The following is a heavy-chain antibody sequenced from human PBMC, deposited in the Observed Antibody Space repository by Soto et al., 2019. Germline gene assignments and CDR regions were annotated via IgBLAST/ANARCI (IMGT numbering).Heavy chain of an antibody. D-gene: IGHD3-22*01. CDR3: ARDWTNYYDSSGPI. J-gene: IGHJ3*02. CDR1: GYTFTSYG. CDR2: ISAYNGNT. V-gene: IGHV1-18*01. Sequence: GASAKVSCKASGYTFTSYGISWVRQAPGQGLEWMGWISAYNGNTNYAQKLQGRVTMTTDTSTSTAYMELRSLRSDDTAVYYCARDWTNYYDSSGPIWGQGTMVTVSS.